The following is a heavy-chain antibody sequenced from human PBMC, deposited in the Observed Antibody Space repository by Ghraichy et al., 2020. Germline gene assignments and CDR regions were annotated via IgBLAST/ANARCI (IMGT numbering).Heavy chain of an antibody. D-gene: IGHD2/OR15-2a*01. CDR1: GFTFGFTFSNSA. V-gene: IGHV3-23*01. CDR2: IGGSGGGT. CDR3: AREGKNFDC. Sequence: GESLNISCAASGFTFGFTFSNSAIIWARQAPGKGLQWVSGIGGSGGGTYYADSAKGRFTISRDNSKNTVYLQMNSLRDEDTAIYYCAREGKNFDCWGQGTLVTVSS. J-gene: IGHJ4*02.